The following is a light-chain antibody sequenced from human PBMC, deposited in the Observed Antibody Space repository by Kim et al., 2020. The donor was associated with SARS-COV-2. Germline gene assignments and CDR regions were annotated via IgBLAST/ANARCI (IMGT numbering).Light chain of an antibody. Sequence: VGDTVTITCRAEQGINNYLAWYQQKSGKVPKHLIYAASTLQSGVPSRFSGSGSGTDFTLTISSLRPEDGATYYCQKYNCAPWTFGQGTKVEIK. CDR3: QKYNCAPWT. V-gene: IGKV1-27*01. J-gene: IGKJ1*01. CDR2: AAS. CDR1: QGINNY.